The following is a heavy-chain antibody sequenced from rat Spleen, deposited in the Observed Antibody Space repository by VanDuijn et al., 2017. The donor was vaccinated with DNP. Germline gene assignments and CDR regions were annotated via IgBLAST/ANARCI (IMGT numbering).Heavy chain of an antibody. J-gene: IGHJ1*01. D-gene: IGHD1-11*01. CDR3: ARLGRLRPYWYFDF. V-gene: IGHV5S10*01. CDR2: ILYDGSRT. CDR1: GFTFSDYN. Sequence: EVQLVESGGGLVQPGRSLKLSCAASGFTFSDYNMAWVRQAPKKGLEWAATILYDGSRTYYQDSVKGRFTISRDNAKSSLYLQMNSLKSEDTATYYCARLGRLRPYWYFDFWGPGTMVTVSS.